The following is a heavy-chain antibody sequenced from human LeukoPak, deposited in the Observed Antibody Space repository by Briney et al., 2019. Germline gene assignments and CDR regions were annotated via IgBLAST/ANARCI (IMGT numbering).Heavy chain of an antibody. V-gene: IGHV3-30-3*01. CDR2: ISYDGSNK. CDR3: ARDDPGFQFDY. D-gene: IGHD3-10*01. CDR1: GFTFSSYG. Sequence: GGSLRLSCAASGFTFSSYGMHWVRQAPGKGLEWVALISYDGSNKYNADSVKGRFTISRDNSKNTLYLQMNSLRAEDTAVYYCARDDPGFQFDYWGQGTLVTVSS. J-gene: IGHJ4*02.